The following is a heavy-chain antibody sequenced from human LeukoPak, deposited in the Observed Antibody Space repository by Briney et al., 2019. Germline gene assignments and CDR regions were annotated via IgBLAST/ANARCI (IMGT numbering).Heavy chain of an antibody. V-gene: IGHV1-69*04. CDR2: IIPILGIA. D-gene: IGHD6-19*01. CDR3: ARDAAGPLDY. CDR1: GGTFSSYA. Sequence: SVKVSCKASGGTFSSYAISWVRQAPGQGLEWMGRIIPILGIANYAQKFQGRVTITAGKSTSTAYMELSSLRSEDTAVYYCARDAAGPLDYWGQGTLVTVSS. J-gene: IGHJ4*02.